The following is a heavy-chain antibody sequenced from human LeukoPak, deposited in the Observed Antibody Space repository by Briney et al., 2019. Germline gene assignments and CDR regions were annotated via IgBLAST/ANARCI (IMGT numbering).Heavy chain of an antibody. CDR1: GFTFSSYA. CDR2: ISCDGSNK. Sequence: GGSLRLSCAASGFTFSSYAMHWVRQAPGKGLEWVAVISCDGSNKYYADSVKGRFTISRDTSKNPLYLQMNSLRAEDTAVYYCARDGPRYSSSWYYYYGMDVWGQGTTVTVSS. J-gene: IGHJ6*02. V-gene: IGHV3-30-3*01. CDR3: ARDGPRYSSSWYYYYGMDV. D-gene: IGHD6-13*01.